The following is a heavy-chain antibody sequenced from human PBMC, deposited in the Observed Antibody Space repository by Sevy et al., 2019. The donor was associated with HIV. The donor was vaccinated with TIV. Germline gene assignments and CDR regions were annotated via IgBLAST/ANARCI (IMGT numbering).Heavy chain of an antibody. CDR1: GDSIRSNDW. Sequence: SETLSLTCAVSGDSIRSNDWWSWVRQPPGKGLEWIGEIYHSGSTTYNPSLKSRVTISVDKSKNQFSLKLTSVTAADTAVYYSARALHYDSSGWGPFDSWGQGTLVTVSS. CDR2: IYHSGST. CDR3: ARALHYDSSGWGPFDS. D-gene: IGHD3-22*01. J-gene: IGHJ4*02. V-gene: IGHV4-4*02.